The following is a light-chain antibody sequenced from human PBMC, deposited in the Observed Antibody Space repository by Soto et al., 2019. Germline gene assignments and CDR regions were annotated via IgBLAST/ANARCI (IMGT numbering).Light chain of an antibody. CDR2: RAS. Sequence: EIVLTQSPGTLSLSPGERATLSCRASQSVSSSYLAWYQQKPGQAPKVLIYRASSRATGIPDRLSGSGSGTDFTLTISRLEPEDFAVYYCQQYGSSPLTFGGGTKVDI. CDR3: QQYGSSPLT. V-gene: IGKV3-20*01. J-gene: IGKJ4*01. CDR1: QSVSSSY.